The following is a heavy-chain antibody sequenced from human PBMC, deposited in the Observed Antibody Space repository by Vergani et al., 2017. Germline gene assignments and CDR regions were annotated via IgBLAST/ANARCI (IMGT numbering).Heavy chain of an antibody. J-gene: IGHJ4*02. CDR1: GFTFSRNG. V-gene: IGHV3-30*02. Sequence: QVHLVESVGGVVQYGGSLRLSCAASGFTFSRNGMHCVRQALGKGLEWVAFIGKDGNKKYYADSVKGRFTISRDNSKNTVYLQMNSLGAEDTAVYYCAKDPGEDSGSDESFDHWGQGILVTASS. CDR2: IGKDGNKK. CDR3: AKDPGEDSGSDESFDH. D-gene: IGHD1-26*01.